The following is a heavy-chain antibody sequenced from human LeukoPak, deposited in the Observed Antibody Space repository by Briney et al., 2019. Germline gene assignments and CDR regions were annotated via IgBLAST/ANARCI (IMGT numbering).Heavy chain of an antibody. CDR1: GGSISRGDYY. J-gene: IGHJ5*02. D-gene: IGHD2-21*02. Sequence: SETLSLTCTVSGGSISRGDYYWSWIRQPPGKGLEWIGYIYYSGSTYYNPSLKSRVTISLDTSKNQFSLKLSSVTAADTAVYYCARASYCGGDCYSGFDPWGQGTLVTVSS. CDR3: ARASYCGGDCYSGFDP. CDR2: IYYSGST. V-gene: IGHV4-30-4*01.